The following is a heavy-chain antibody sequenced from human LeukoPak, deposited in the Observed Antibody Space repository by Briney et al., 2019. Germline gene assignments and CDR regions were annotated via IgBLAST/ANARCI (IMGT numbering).Heavy chain of an antibody. Sequence: SETLSLTCTVSGGSIGSDYWTWIRQPPRKGLEYIGYIYYTGGTNYNPSLKSRVTISVDTSKNQFSLKLSSVTAADTAVYFCAEYGNSGWVIDNWGQGTLVTVSS. CDR2: IYYTGGT. CDR1: GGSIGSDY. V-gene: IGHV4-59*08. CDR3: AEYGNSGWVIDN. J-gene: IGHJ4*02. D-gene: IGHD6-19*01.